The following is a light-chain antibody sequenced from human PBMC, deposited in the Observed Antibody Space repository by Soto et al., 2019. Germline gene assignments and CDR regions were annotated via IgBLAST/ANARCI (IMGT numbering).Light chain of an antibody. J-gene: IGLJ2*01. V-gene: IGLV2-8*01. Sequence: QSVLTQPPSASGCLGQSVTISCTGTSSDVGSYNYVSWHQQHPVKAPKVMIYEVTKRTPGVTDSFSGSKSGNMASLTVSGPQDGDEADYYCISFAGGGNPVLLGGGTKLTVL. CDR2: EVT. CDR3: ISFAGGGNPVL. CDR1: SSDVGSYNY.